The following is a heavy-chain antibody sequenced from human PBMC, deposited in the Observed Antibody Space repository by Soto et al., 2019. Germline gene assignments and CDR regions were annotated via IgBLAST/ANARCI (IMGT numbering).Heavy chain of an antibody. CDR1: GFTFSSYA. J-gene: IGHJ6*02. CDR3: AIAARLDYYYGMDV. Sequence: LRXCCASSGFTFSSYAMSWVRQAAGKGLEWVSAISGSGGSTYYADSVKGRFTISRDNSKNTLYLHMNSLRAEDTAVYYCAIAARLDYYYGMDVWGQGTTVTVSS. D-gene: IGHD6-6*01. V-gene: IGHV3-23*01. CDR2: ISGSGGST.